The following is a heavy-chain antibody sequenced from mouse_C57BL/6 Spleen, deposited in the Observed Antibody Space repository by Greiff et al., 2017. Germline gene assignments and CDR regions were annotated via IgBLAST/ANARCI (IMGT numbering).Heavy chain of an antibody. CDR2: FYPGSGSI. Sequence: QVQLKESGAELVKPGASVKLSCKASGYTFTEYTIHWVKQRSGQGLEWIGWFYPGSGSIKYNEKFKDKATLTADKSSSTVYMELSRLTSEDSAVYFCARLPFITTVVAPYYYAMDYWGQGTSVTVST. CDR1: GYTFTEYT. D-gene: IGHD1-1*01. CDR3: ARLPFITTVVAPYYYAMDY. V-gene: IGHV1-62-2*01. J-gene: IGHJ4*01.